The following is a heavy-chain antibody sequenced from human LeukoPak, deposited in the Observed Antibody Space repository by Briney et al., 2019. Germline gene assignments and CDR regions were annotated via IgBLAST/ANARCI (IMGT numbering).Heavy chain of an antibody. Sequence: PGGSLRLSCAASGFTFSSYAMSWVRQAPGKGLEWVSAISGSGGSTYYADSVKGRLTISRDNSKNTLYLQMNSLRAEDTAVYYCAKGPAPIAVAGTDYWGQGTLVTVSS. V-gene: IGHV3-23*01. CDR1: GFTFSSYA. CDR3: AKGPAPIAVAGTDY. J-gene: IGHJ4*02. D-gene: IGHD6-19*01. CDR2: ISGSGGST.